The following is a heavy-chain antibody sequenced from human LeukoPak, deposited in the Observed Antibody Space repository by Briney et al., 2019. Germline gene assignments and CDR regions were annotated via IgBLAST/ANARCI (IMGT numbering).Heavy chain of an antibody. J-gene: IGHJ4*02. CDR3: ARVITMVRGVISPPHY. Sequence: GRSLRLSCAASGFTFSSYAMHWVRQAPGKGLEWVAVISYDGSNKYYADSVKGRFTISRDNSKNTLYLQMNSLRAEDTAVYYCARVITMVRGVISPPHYWGQGTLVTVSS. CDR1: GFTFSSYA. V-gene: IGHV3-30-3*01. CDR2: ISYDGSNK. D-gene: IGHD3-10*01.